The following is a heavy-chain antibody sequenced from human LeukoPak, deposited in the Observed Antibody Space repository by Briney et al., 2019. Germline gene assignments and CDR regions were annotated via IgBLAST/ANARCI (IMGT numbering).Heavy chain of an antibody. CDR3: TRESGPYCPFGY. J-gene: IGHJ4*02. V-gene: IGHV4-4*02. CDR1: GGSISSSNW. Sequence: SGTLSLTCAVSGGSISSSNWWRWVRQPPGQGLECIGEISLTGRTNYNPSLIGRVIMSLDESRNQLSLTLTSVTAADTAMYYCTRESGPYCPFGYWGQGTLVVVPS. CDR2: ISLTGRT. D-gene: IGHD1-26*01.